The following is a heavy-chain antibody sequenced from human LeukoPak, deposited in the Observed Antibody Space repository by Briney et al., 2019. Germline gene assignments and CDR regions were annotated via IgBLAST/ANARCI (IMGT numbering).Heavy chain of an antibody. CDR3: ARDRAAAHYFYYYYYGMDV. J-gene: IGHJ6*01. Sequence: GASVKVSCKASGGTFSSYAISWVRQAPGQGLEWIGGIIPIFGTANYAQKFQGRVTITADESTSTAYMELSSLRSEDTAVYYCARDRAAAHYFYYYYYGMDVWGQGTTVTVSS. CDR2: IIPIFGTA. V-gene: IGHV1-69*13. D-gene: IGHD6-13*01. CDR1: GGTFSSYA.